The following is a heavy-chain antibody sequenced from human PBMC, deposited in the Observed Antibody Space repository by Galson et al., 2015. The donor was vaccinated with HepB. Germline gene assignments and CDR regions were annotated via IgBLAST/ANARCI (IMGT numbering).Heavy chain of an antibody. D-gene: IGHD2-15*01. CDR1: GFTFSTYA. J-gene: IGHJ4*02. CDR3: AHYCSSVSCYSGLDY. V-gene: IGHV3-30*03. CDR2: ISYDGSNK. Sequence: SLRLSCAASGFTFSTYAMHWVRQAPGKGLEWVAVISYDGSNKYYADSVKGRFTISRDNSKDTLYLQMDSLRVEDTALYYCAHYCSSVSCYSGLDYWGQGTLVTVSS.